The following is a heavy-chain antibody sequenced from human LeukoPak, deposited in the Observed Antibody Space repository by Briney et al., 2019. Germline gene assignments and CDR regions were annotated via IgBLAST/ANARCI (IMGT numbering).Heavy chain of an antibody. D-gene: IGHD5-18*01. Sequence: PGGSLRLSCAASGFTFSSYWIHWVRQAPGKGLVWVSRINSDGSSTSYADSVKGRFTISRDNAKNTLYLQMNSLRAEDTAVYYCARGGEYNYGFFDYWGQGTLVTVSS. CDR3: ARGGEYNYGFFDY. CDR1: GFTFSSYW. CDR2: INSDGSST. V-gene: IGHV3-74*01. J-gene: IGHJ4*02.